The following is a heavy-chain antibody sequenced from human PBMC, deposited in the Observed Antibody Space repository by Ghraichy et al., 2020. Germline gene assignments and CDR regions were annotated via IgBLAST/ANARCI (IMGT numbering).Heavy chain of an antibody. CDR2: IYYSGST. D-gene: IGHD1-26*01. V-gene: IGHV4-59*08. Sequence: SETLSLTCTVSGGSISSYYWSWIRQPPGKGLEWIGYIYYSGSTNYNPSLKSRVTISVDTSKNQFSLKLSSVTAADTAVYYCARLSLNSGYYYVMDVWGQGTTVTVSS. CDR1: GGSISSYY. J-gene: IGHJ6*02. CDR3: ARLSLNSGYYYVMDV.